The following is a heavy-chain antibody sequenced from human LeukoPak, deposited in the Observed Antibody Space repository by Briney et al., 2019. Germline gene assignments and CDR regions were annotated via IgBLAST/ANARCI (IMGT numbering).Heavy chain of an antibody. D-gene: IGHD2-15*01. V-gene: IGHV3-30-3*01. CDR2: ISYDGSNK. J-gene: IGHJ4*03. Sequence: GESLKISCAASGFTFSSYAMHWVRQAPGKGLEWVAVISYDGSNKYYADSVKGRFTLSRDNSMDTLYLQMNSLRVEDTAVYYCAKELRPNDYWGQGTLVTVSS. CDR1: GFTFSSYA. CDR3: AKELRPNDY.